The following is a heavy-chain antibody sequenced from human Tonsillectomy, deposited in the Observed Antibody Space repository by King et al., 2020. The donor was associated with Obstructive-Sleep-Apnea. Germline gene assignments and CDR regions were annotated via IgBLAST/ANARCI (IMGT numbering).Heavy chain of an antibody. CDR3: AIVGPFGVPTPRGDFDY. V-gene: IGHV3-30*03. CDR1: GFTFSSYG. Sequence: VQLVESGGGVVQPGRSLRLSCAASGFTFSSYGMHWVRQAPGKGLEWVALISYDGSNKYYADSVKGRFTISRDNSKNTLYLQMNSLRTEDTAVHYCAIVGPFGVPTPRGDFDYWGQGTLVTVSS. CDR2: ISYDGSNK. J-gene: IGHJ4*02. D-gene: IGHD3-3*01.